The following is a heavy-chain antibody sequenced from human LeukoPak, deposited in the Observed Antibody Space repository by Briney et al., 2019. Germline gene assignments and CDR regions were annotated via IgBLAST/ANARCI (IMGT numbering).Heavy chain of an antibody. Sequence: PGGSLRLSCAASGSTFSTYSMNWVRQAPGKGLEWVSYISSSSSTIYNADSVKGRFAISRDNAKNSLYLQMNSLRAEDTAVYYCARDSPPDIWGQGTMVTVSS. J-gene: IGHJ3*02. CDR1: GSTFSTYS. V-gene: IGHV3-48*01. CDR3: ARDSPPDI. CDR2: ISSSSSTI.